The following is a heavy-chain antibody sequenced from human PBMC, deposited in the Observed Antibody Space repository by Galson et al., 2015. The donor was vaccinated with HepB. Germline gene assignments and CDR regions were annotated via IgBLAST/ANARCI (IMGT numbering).Heavy chain of an antibody. CDR3: ARSSAYDSSGLDY. J-gene: IGHJ4*02. CDR2: IYSGGST. D-gene: IGHD3-22*01. Sequence: SLRLSCAASGFTVSSNYMSWVRQAPGKGLEWVSVIYSGGSTYYADSVKGRFTISRDNSKNTLYLQMNSLRAEDTAVYYCARSSAYDSSGLDYWGQGTLVTVSS. CDR1: GFTVSSNY. V-gene: IGHV3-53*01.